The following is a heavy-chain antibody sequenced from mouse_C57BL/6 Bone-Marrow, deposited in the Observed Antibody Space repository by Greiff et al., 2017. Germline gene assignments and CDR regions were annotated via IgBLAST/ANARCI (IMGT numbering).Heavy chain of an antibody. CDR2: INPDSSTI. CDR3: ARETGPGAMDY. Sequence: DVKLVESGGGLVQPGGSLKLSCAASGIDFSRYWLSWVRRAPGKGLEWIGEINPDSSTINYAPYLKDKFIISRDNAKNTLYLQMSKVSSEDTALYYCARETGPGAMDYWGQGTSVTVSS. J-gene: IGHJ4*01. CDR1: GIDFSRYW. D-gene: IGHD4-1*01. V-gene: IGHV4-1*01.